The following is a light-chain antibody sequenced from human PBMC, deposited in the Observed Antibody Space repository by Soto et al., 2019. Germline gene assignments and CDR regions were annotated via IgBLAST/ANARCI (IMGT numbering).Light chain of an antibody. V-gene: IGKV1-5*03. J-gene: IGKJ2*01. CDR3: QQYNSYPYT. CDR1: QSISSG. CDR2: TAS. Sequence: DIQMTQSPSTLSASLGDRVTITCRASQSISSGFAWYQQKPGKAPKVLIYTASSLESGVPSRFSGGGSGTEFTLTIGSLQPDDFATYYCQQYNSYPYTFGQGTKLEIK.